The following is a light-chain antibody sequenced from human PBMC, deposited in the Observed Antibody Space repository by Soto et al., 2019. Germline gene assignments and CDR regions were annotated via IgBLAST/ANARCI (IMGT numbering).Light chain of an antibody. V-gene: IGKV1-5*03. CDR1: QSISSW. Sequence: DIQMTQSPSTLSASVGDRVTITCRASQSISSWLAWYQQKPGKAPKLLIYKASSLETGVQSRFSGSGSGTEITLTISSLQPDDFATYYCQQYNNYPWTFGQGTNVEIK. J-gene: IGKJ1*01. CDR3: QQYNNYPWT. CDR2: KAS.